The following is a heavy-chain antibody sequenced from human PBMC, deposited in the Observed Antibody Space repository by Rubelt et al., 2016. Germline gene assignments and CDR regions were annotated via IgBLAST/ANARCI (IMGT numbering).Heavy chain of an antibody. CDR2: IYTGDSVT. J-gene: IGHJ3*02. D-gene: IGHD6-6*01. CDR3: ASLSSSSHDAFDI. CDR1: GYSFTSYW. V-gene: IGHV5-51*01. Sequence: EVQLVQSGAEVKKPGESLKISCKGSGYSFTSYWIGWVRQMPGKGLEWMGIIYTGDSVTRYSPSFQGKVTISADKSISTAYLQWSSLKASDTAMYYCASLSSSSHDAFDIWGQGTMVTVSS.